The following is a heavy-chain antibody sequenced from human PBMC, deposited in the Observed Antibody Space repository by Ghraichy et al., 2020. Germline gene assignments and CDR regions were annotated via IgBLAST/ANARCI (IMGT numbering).Heavy chain of an antibody. CDR3: ARAVDQGESYSDSSGYVDY. V-gene: IGHV3-33*01. Sequence: GGSLRLSCATSGYTFSNYGMHWVRQAPGKGLEWVAGIWHDGNVQYYADSVKGRFTISRDTSKNTLYLQMNSLRAEDTAMYYCARAVDQGESYSDSSGYVDYWGQGTLVTVSS. J-gene: IGHJ4*02. CDR2: IWHDGNVQ. CDR1: GYTFSNYG. D-gene: IGHD3-22*01.